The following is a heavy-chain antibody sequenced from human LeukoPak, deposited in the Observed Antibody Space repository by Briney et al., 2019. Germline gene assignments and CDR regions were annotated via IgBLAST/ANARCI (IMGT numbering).Heavy chain of an antibody. V-gene: IGHV3-23*01. CDR3: VRPWGVDY. Sequence: PGGSLRLSCAASGSTFSTYGMNWVRQAPGKGLEWVSAISGSGGSTYYADSVRGRFTISRDNSKNTLYLQMNSLRAEDTAVYYCVRPWGVDYWGQGTLVTVSS. CDR1: GSTFSTYG. J-gene: IGHJ4*02. CDR2: ISGSGGST. D-gene: IGHD3-16*01.